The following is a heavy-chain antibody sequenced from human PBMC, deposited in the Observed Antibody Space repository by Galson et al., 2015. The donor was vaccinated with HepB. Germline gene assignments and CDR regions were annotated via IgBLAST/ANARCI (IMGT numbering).Heavy chain of an antibody. Sequence: SVKVSCKASQYTFTSYYLHWVRQAPGQGLEWMGVINPNSGITVYAQKFQDRVTMTRDTSTSTVYMDLSSLKSDDTAVYYCARDASAYDFWSGYYTGLSYYGMDVWGQGTTVTVSS. CDR3: ARDASAYDFWSGYYTGLSYYGMDV. CDR1: QYTFTSYY. CDR2: INPNSGIT. J-gene: IGHJ6*02. D-gene: IGHD3-3*01. V-gene: IGHV1-46*01.